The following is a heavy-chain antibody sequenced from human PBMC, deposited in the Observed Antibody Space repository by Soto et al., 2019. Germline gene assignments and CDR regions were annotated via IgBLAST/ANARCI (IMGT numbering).Heavy chain of an antibody. D-gene: IGHD4-4*01. CDR3: ERHLTTADYYDYYMDV. CDR2: IYYSGST. J-gene: IGHJ6*03. CDR1: GGSISSSSYY. Sequence: QLQLQESGPGLVKPSETLSLTCTVSGGSISSSSYYWGWISQPPGKGLEWIGSIYYSGSTYYNPSLKSRVTISVDTDKNQFNLKLSSVTAADTAVDYCERHLTTADYYDYYMDVWGKGTTVTVSS. V-gene: IGHV4-39*01.